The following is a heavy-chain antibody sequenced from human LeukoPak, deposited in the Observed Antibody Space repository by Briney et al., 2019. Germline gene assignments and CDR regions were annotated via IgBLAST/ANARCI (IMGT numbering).Heavy chain of an antibody. CDR2: IKQDGSEK. CDR1: GFTLCSYW. V-gene: IGHV3-7*01. CDR3: ARDRGIAAPYYFDY. Sequence: GGAPRLSRAASGFTLCSYWMSWGRPAPGKGLEWVANIKQDGSEKYYVDSVKGRFTISRDNAKNSLYLQMNSLRAEDTAVYYCARDRGIAAPYYFDYWGQGTLVTVSS. D-gene: IGHD6-13*01. J-gene: IGHJ4*02.